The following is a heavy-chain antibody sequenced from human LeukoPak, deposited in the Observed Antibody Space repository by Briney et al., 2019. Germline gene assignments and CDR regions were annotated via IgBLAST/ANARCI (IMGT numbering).Heavy chain of an antibody. D-gene: IGHD6-19*01. V-gene: IGHV1-3*01. CDR3: ARDMEAVAGHDAFDI. CDR1: GYTFTSYA. CDR2: INAGNGNT. Sequence: ASVKVSCKASGYTFTSYAMHLVRQAPGQRLEWMGWINAGNGNTKYSQKFQGRVTITRDTSASTAYMELSSLRSEDTAVYYCARDMEAVAGHDAFDIWGQGTMVTVSS. J-gene: IGHJ3*02.